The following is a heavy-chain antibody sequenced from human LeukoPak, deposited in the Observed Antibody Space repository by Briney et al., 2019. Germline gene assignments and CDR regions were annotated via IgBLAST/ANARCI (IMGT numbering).Heavy chain of an antibody. J-gene: IGHJ5*02. CDR3: ARDLGQYYDTSDNWFDP. Sequence: GGSLRLSCAASGFTFDDYAMHWVRQPPGKSLEWVSYIRSRDRTIYYADSVKGRFTISTDNAENSLYLQMNSLRAEDTAVYYCARDLGQYYDTSDNWFDPWGQGTLVTVSS. V-gene: IGHV3-48*01. CDR1: GFTFDDYA. D-gene: IGHD3-22*01. CDR2: IRSRDRTI.